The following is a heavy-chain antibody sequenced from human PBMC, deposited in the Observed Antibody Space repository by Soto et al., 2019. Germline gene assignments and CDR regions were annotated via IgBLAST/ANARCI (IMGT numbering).Heavy chain of an antibody. J-gene: IGHJ5*02. CDR1: GFTFSTSG. CDR2: ISHDGGVT. V-gene: IGHV3-30*18. CDR3: AKDWGSSGWYNWFDP. Sequence: QVQMVESGGGVVQPGTPLRLSCATSGFTFSTSGMHWVRQAPGKGLEWVAMISHDGGVTYYTDSVQGRFTISRDIPKKTLYLQMNSLRDEDTAIYYCAKDWGSSGWYNWFDPWGQGTRVTVS. D-gene: IGHD6-13*01.